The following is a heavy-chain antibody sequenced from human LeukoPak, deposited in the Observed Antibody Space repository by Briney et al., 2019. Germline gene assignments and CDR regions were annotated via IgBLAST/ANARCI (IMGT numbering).Heavy chain of an antibody. D-gene: IGHD1-1*01. CDR1: GFTFSGYW. Sequence: GGSLRLSCAASGFTFSGYWMHWVRQAPGKGLEWVSSISSSSSYIYYAASVKGRFTISRDNAKNSLDLQMNRLRAEDTAVYYCARERQLERLAFGKEGSAFDYWGQRTLVTVSS. CDR3: ARERQLERLAFGKEGSAFDY. V-gene: IGHV3-21*01. CDR2: ISSSSSYI. J-gene: IGHJ4*02.